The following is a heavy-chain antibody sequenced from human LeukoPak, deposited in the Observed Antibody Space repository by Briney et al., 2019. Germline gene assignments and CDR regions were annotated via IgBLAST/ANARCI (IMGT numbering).Heavy chain of an antibody. J-gene: IGHJ6*03. CDR2: INHSGST. CDR1: GGSFSGYY. V-gene: IGHV4-34*01. Sequence: PSETLSLTCAVYGGSFSGYYWSWIRQPPGKGLEWIGEINHSGSTNYNPSLKSRVTISVDTSKNQFSLKLSPVTAADTAVYYCARGRSDCSGGSCYSVYYYYYYMDVWGKGTTVTVSS. CDR3: ARGRSDCSGGSCYSVYYYYYYMDV. D-gene: IGHD2-15*01.